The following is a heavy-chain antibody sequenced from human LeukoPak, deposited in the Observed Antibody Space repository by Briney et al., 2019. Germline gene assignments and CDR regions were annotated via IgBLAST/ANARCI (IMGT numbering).Heavy chain of an antibody. CDR1: GGTFSSYA. Sequence: SVKVSCKASGGTFSSYAISWVRQAPGQGLEWMGRIIPIFGTANYAQKFQGRVTITTDESTSTAYMELSSLRSEDTAVYYCARDRPGIVATTQKNAFDIWGQGTMVTVSS. CDR3: ARDRPGIVATTQKNAFDI. J-gene: IGHJ3*02. CDR2: IIPIFGTA. D-gene: IGHD5-12*01. V-gene: IGHV1-69*05.